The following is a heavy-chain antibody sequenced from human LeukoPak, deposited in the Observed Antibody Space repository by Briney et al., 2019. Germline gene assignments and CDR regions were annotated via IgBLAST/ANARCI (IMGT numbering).Heavy chain of an antibody. V-gene: IGHV3-23*01. D-gene: IGHD6-13*01. CDR1: GFIFSSYS. J-gene: IGHJ6*02. Sequence: GGSLRLSCAASGFIFSSYSMSWVRQAPGMGLEWVSVITGSGGNTYYADSVKGRFTISKDNSKNTVYLQMSSLRVDDTAVYYCAKAASSSWPSYYYGMDVWGQGTTVTVSS. CDR3: AKAASSSWPSYYYGMDV. CDR2: ITGSGGNT.